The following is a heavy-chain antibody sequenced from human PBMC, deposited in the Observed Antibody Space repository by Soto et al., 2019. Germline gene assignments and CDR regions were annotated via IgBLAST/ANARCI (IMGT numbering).Heavy chain of an antibody. V-gene: IGHV1-8*01. CDR1: GYTFTSYD. Sequence: QVQLVQSGAEVKKPGASVKVSCKASGYTFTSYDINWVRHATGQGLEWMGWMNPNSGNTGYAQKFQGRVTMTRNTSISTAYMELSSLRSEDTAVYYCARVSMAPGYYYYMDVWGKGTTVTVSS. J-gene: IGHJ6*03. D-gene: IGHD3-10*01. CDR2: MNPNSGNT. CDR3: ARVSMAPGYYYYMDV.